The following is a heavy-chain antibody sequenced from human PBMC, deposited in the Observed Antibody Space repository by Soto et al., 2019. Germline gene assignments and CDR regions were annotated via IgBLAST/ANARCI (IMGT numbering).Heavy chain of an antibody. D-gene: IGHD5-12*01. CDR2: IKQGGSEK. J-gene: IGHJ4*02. CDR1: GFIFRSYW. Sequence: GSLILSCESSGFIFRSYWMSWVRQAPGKGLEWVANIKQGGSEKYYVASVKGRFTISRDNAKNSLYLQMNSLRAEDTAVYYCARSLVATILDYFDYWGQGTLVTVSS. V-gene: IGHV3-7*03. CDR3: ARSLVATILDYFDY.